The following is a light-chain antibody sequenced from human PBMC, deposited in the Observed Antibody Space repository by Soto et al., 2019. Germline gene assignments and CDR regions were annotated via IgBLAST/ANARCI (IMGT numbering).Light chain of an antibody. V-gene: IGLV2-14*03. J-gene: IGLJ2*01. CDR1: SRDVGAYNF. CDR3: SSYATINNLWL. CDR2: DIT. Sequence: QSVLTQPASVSGSPGQSVIISCTGISRDVGAYNFVSWYQQHPGRAPKLIIFDITDRPSGVSSRFSGSRSGSTASLTISGLQADDEAVYYCSSYATINNLWLFGGGTKVTVL.